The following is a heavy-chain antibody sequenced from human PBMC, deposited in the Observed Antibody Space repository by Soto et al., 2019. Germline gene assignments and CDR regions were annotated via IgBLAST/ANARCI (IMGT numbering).Heavy chain of an antibody. V-gene: IGHV4-59*08. CDR1: GGSISSYY. D-gene: IGHD5-12*01. Sequence: SETLSLTCSVSGGSISSYYWSWIRQPPGKGLEWIGYIYFSGSANYNPSLKSRVTISVDTSKNQFSLKLSSVTAADTAVYYCARRYSGYGDYWGQGTLVTVSS. J-gene: IGHJ4*02. CDR3: ARRYSGYGDY. CDR2: IYFSGSA.